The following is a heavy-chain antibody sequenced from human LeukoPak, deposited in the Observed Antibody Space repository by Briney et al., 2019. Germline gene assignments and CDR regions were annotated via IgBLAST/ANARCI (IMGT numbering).Heavy chain of an antibody. CDR1: GFTFSSYG. CDR3: AKEEWELKYYFDY. D-gene: IGHD1-26*01. V-gene: IGHV3-23*01. CDR2: ISGSGANT. Sequence: GGSLRLSCAASGFTFSSYGLSWVRQAPGKGLEWVSAISGSGANTYYADSVKGRFTISRDNSRDTLFLQMNSLRAEDTAVYYCAKEEWELKYYFDYWGQGTLVTVSS. J-gene: IGHJ4*02.